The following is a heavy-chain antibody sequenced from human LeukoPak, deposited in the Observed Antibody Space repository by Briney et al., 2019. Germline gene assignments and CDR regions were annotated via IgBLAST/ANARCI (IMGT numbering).Heavy chain of an antibody. J-gene: IGHJ6*02. CDR1: GFTVSSNY. V-gene: IGHV3-66*01. CDR3: AKDRFRAVAEGMDV. CDR2: IYSGGST. Sequence: GGSLRLSCAASGFTVSSNYMSWVRQAPGKGLEWVSVIYSGGSTYYADSVKGRFTISRDNSKNTLYLQMNSLRAEDTAVYYCAKDRFRAVAEGMDVWGQGTTVTVSS. D-gene: IGHD6-19*01.